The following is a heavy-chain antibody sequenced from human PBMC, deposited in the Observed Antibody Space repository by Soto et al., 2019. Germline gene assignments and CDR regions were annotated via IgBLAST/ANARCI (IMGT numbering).Heavy chain of an antibody. D-gene: IGHD2-15*01. Sequence: GGSLRLSCAASGFTVSSNYMSWVRQAPGKGLEWVSVIYSGGSTYYADSVKGRFTISRDNSKNTLYLQMNSLRAEETAVYYCARSSVVTEYFDYWGQGTLVTVSS. CDR2: IYSGGST. V-gene: IGHV3-53*01. CDR3: ARSSVVTEYFDY. J-gene: IGHJ4*02. CDR1: GFTVSSNY.